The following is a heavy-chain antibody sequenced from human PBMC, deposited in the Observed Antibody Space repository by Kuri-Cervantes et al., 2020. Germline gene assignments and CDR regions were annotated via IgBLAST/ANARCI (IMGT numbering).Heavy chain of an antibody. CDR2: ISWNSGSI. CDR3: AKDISLYSGYDEYYFDY. D-gene: IGHD5-12*01. CDR1: GFTFDDYA. V-gene: IGHV3-9*01. Sequence: LSLTCAASGFTFDDYAMHWVRQAPGKGLEWVSGISWNSGSIGYADSVKGRFTISRDNAKNSLYLQMNSLRAEDTALYYRAKDISLYSGYDEYYFDYWGQGTLVTVSS. J-gene: IGHJ4*02.